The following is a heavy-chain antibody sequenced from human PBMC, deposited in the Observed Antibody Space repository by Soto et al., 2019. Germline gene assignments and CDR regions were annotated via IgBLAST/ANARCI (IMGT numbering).Heavy chain of an antibody. V-gene: IGHV1-18*01. CDR2: ISAYIGNT. CDR1: GYTFISYG. CDR3: AIELYSSSANYYYGMDV. D-gene: IGHD6-6*01. J-gene: IGHJ6*02. Sequence: QVQLVQSGAEVKKPGASVKVSCKASGYTFISYGISWVRQAPGQGLEWMGWISAYIGNTNYAQKLQGRVTLTTDTSTSTAYMELRSLRYDDTAVYYCAIELYSSSANYYYGMDVWGQGPTVAVSS.